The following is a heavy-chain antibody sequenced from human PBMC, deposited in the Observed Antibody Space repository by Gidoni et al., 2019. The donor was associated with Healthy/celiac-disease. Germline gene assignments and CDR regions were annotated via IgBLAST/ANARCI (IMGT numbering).Heavy chain of an antibody. J-gene: IGHJ6*02. D-gene: IGHD3-10*01. CDR3: ARLRPMVRGNYYYYGMDV. Sequence: QVQLQQWGAGLLKPSETLSLPCAVYGGSFSGYYWSWLRQPPGKGLEWIGEINLSGSTNYNPSLKSRVTISVDTSKNQFSLKLSSVTAADTAVYYCARLRPMVRGNYYYYGMDVWGQGTTVTVSS. CDR1: GGSFSGYY. CDR2: INLSGST. V-gene: IGHV4-34*01.